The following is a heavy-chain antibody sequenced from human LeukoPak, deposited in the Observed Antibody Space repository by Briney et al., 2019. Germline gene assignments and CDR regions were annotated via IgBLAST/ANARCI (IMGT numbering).Heavy chain of an antibody. Sequence: GASVTVSCKASGYTYTSYAMHWVRQAPGQSLEWMGWINAGNGNTKYSQKFQGRVTITRDTSASTAYMELSSLRSEDTAVYYCAVHPDYYYGSGSYYHWGQGTLVTVSS. CDR2: INAGNGNT. J-gene: IGHJ5*02. CDR1: GYTYTSYA. V-gene: IGHV1-3*01. D-gene: IGHD3-10*01. CDR3: AVHPDYYYGSGSYYH.